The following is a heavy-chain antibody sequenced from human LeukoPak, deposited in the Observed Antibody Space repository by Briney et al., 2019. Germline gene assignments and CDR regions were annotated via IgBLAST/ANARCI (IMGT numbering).Heavy chain of an antibody. Sequence: SENLSLTCTVSGGSVSGGDCYWSWIRQPPGKGLEWIGYIYYSGSTYYNPSLKSRLTISVDTSKNQFSLKLSSVTAADTAVYFCARTNYGSGSYYSFWGQGTLVTVST. CDR2: IYYSGST. J-gene: IGHJ4*02. CDR1: GGSVSGGDCY. CDR3: ARTNYGSGSYYSF. V-gene: IGHV4-30-4*01. D-gene: IGHD3-10*01.